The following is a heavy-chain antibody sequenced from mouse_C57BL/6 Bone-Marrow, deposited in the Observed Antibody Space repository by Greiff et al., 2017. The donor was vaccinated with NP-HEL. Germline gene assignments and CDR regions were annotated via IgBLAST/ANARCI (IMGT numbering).Heavy chain of an antibody. J-gene: IGHJ3*01. CDR1: GYTFTSYW. V-gene: IGHV1-61*01. CDR3: ARPITGTLTY. D-gene: IGHD4-1*01. Sequence: VQLQQPGAELVRPGSSVKLSCKASGYTFTSYWMDWVKQRPGQGLEWIGNIYPSDSETHYNQKFKDKATLTVDKSSSTAYMQLSSLTSEDSAVYYCARPITGTLTYWGQGTLVTVSA. CDR2: IYPSDSET.